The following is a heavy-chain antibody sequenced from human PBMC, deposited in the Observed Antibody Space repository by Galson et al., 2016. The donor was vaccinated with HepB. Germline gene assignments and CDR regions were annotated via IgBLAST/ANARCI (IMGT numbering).Heavy chain of an antibody. CDR2: ISGTDGRT. J-gene: IGHJ4*02. Sequence: SLRLSCAASGFTFINYAMSWVRQAPGKGLEWVSGISGTDGRTLYADSVKGRFTNSRDNSKNTLYLQMNSLRADDTAVYYCAKESGLWNVKTDFDYWGQGTVVTVSS. CDR1: GFTFINYA. V-gene: IGHV3-23*01. D-gene: IGHD1-1*01. CDR3: AKESGLWNVKTDFDY.